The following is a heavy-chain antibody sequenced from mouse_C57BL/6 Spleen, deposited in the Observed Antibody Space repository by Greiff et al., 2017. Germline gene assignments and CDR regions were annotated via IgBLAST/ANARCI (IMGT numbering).Heavy chain of an antibody. J-gene: IGHJ3*01. Sequence: VQLQQSGAELVRPGASVKLSCTASGFNIKDDYMPWVKQRPEKGLEWIGWIDPGNGDTEYASKFEGKATITADTSSNTAYLQLSSLTSEDTAVYYCTTWGPAWFAYWGQGTLVTVSA. D-gene: IGHD3-3*01. CDR3: TTWGPAWFAY. CDR2: IDPGNGDT. CDR1: GFNIKDDY. V-gene: IGHV14-4*01.